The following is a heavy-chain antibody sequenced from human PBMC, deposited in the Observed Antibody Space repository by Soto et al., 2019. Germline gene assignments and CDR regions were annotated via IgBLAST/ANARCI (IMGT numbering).Heavy chain of an antibody. D-gene: IGHD5-12*01. CDR1: GFSLSTSGVG. V-gene: IGHV2-5*02. CDR2: IYWDDDK. CDR3: AHRLREYSGYDRGWPDAFDI. J-gene: IGHJ3*02. Sequence: QITLKESGPTLVKPTQTLTLTCTFSGFSLSTSGVGVGWIRQPPGKALEWLALIYWDDDKRYSPSLKSRLTITKDTSKNQVVLTMTNMDPVDTATYYCAHRLREYSGYDRGWPDAFDIWGQGTMVTVSS.